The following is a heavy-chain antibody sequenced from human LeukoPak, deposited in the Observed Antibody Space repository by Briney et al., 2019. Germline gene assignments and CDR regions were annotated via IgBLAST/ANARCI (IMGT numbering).Heavy chain of an antibody. D-gene: IGHD5-12*01. CDR3: ARGGYSGYGFAFDI. CDR2: IRYDGSEK. Sequence: GGSLRLSCAASGFTFSSYGMHWVRQAPGKGLEWVAFIRYDGSEKYYVDSVKGRFTISRDNAKNSLYLQMNSLRAEDTAVYYCARGGYSGYGFAFDIWGQGTMVTVSS. J-gene: IGHJ3*02. CDR1: GFTFSSYG. V-gene: IGHV3-30*02.